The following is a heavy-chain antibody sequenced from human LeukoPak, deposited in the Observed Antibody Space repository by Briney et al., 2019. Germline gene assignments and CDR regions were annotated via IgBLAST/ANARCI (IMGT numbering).Heavy chain of an antibody. J-gene: IGHJ6*03. CDR1: GFTFSSYW. V-gene: IGHV3-7*01. Sequence: GGSLRLSCAASGFTFSSYWMSWVRQAPGKGLEWVANIKQDGSEKYVDSVKGRFTISRDNAKNSLYLQMNSLRAEDTAVYYCARESGSGFYMDVWGKGTTVTVSS. CDR3: ARESGSGFYMDV. CDR2: IKQDGSEK. D-gene: IGHD5-12*01.